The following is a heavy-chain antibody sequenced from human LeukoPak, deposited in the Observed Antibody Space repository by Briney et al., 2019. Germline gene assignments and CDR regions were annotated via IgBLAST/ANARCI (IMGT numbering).Heavy chain of an antibody. D-gene: IGHD5-18*01. V-gene: IGHV3-7*01. Sequence: GGSLRLSCAASGFTFSSYWMSWVRQAPGKGLEWVANIEQDGSEKYYVDSVKGRFTISRDNAKNSLYLQMNSLRAEDTAVYYCARLVSGYSYGHDAFDIWGQGTMVTVSS. J-gene: IGHJ3*02. CDR3: ARLVSGYSYGHDAFDI. CDR1: GFTFSSYW. CDR2: IEQDGSEK.